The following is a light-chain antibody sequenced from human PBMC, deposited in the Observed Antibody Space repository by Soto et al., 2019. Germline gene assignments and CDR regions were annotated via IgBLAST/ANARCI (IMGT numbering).Light chain of an antibody. J-gene: IGKJ1*01. CDR2: KAS. CDR3: QQYGSYSPLT. CDR1: QSISSW. Sequence: DIQMTQSPSTLSASVGDRVTITCRASQSISSWLAWYQQKPGKAPKLLIYKASSLESGVPSRFSGSGSGTEFNLTISSLQPDDFASYYCQQYGSYSPLTFGQGTKVEIK. V-gene: IGKV1-5*03.